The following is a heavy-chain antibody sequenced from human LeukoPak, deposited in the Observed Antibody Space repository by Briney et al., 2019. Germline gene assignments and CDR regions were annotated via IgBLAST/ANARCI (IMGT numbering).Heavy chain of an antibody. CDR3: ATSGVVVPAASSGNWFDP. J-gene: IGHJ5*02. CDR1: GGTFSSYA. CDR2: IIPIFGTA. Sequence: ASVKVSCKASGGTFSSYAISWVRQAPGQGLEWMGGIIPIFGTANYAQKFQGRVTMTEDTSTDTAYMEPSSLRSEDTAVYYCATSGVVVPAASSGNWFDPWGQGTLVTVSS. V-gene: IGHV1-69*06. D-gene: IGHD2-2*01.